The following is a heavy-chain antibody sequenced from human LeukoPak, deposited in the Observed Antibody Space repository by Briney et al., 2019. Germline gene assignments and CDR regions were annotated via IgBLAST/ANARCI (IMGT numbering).Heavy chain of an antibody. D-gene: IGHD6-13*01. CDR3: AKDKRGSTLRQFDF. J-gene: IGHJ4*02. V-gene: IGHV3-9*01. Sequence: GGSLRLSCAASGFTFEDYAMHWVRQGPGKGLEWVSGITYNSGSIGYADSVKGRFTISRGNARNTLHLQMDSLRAEDTALYYCAKDKRGSTLRQFDFWGQGTLVTVSS. CDR2: ITYNSGSI. CDR1: GFTFEDYA.